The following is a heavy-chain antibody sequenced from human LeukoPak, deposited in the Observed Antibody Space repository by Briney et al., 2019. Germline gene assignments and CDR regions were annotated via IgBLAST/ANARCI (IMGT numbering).Heavy chain of an antibody. J-gene: IGHJ6*03. V-gene: IGHV4-4*09. CDR3: ARLKPQRYYSNNYYYYMDV. D-gene: IGHD4-11*01. CDR2: VYTSGST. CDR1: GGSIGSYF. Sequence: SQTLSLICSVAGGSIGSYFWTCIRQAPGKGLEWIGYVYTSGSTNYNPSLKSRVTVSVDTSKSQFSLNLTSVTAADTAVYYCARLKPQRYYSNNYYYYMDVWGKGTTVTVSS.